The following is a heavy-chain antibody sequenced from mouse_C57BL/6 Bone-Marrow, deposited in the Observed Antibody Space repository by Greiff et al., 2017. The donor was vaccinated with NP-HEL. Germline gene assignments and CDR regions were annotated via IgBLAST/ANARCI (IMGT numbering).Heavy chain of an antibody. Sequence: QVQLQQPGAELVKPGASVKLSCKASGYTFTSYWMHWVKQRPGQGLEWIGMIHPNSGSTNYNEKFKRKATLPVDKSSSTAYMQLSSLTSEDSAVYYCAREYDYDGAWFAYWGQGTLVTVSA. J-gene: IGHJ3*01. CDR3: AREYDYDGAWFAY. CDR2: IHPNSGST. CDR1: GYTFTSYW. D-gene: IGHD2-4*01. V-gene: IGHV1-64*01.